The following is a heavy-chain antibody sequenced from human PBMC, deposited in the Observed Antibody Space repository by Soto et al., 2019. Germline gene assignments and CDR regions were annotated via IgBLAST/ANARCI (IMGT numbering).Heavy chain of an antibody. Sequence: SETLSLTCAVSGGSISSSNWWSWVRQPPGKGLEWIGEIYHSGSTNYNPSLKSRVTISVDKPKNQFSLKLSSVTAADTAVYYCARVQTYYYDSSGYYRHFDYWGQGTLVTVS. CDR2: IYHSGST. CDR3: ARVQTYYYDSSGYYRHFDY. CDR1: GGSISSSNW. V-gene: IGHV4-4*02. D-gene: IGHD3-22*01. J-gene: IGHJ4*02.